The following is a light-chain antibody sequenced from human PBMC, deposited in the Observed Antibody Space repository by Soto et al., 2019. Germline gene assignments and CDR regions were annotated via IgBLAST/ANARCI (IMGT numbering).Light chain of an antibody. CDR3: QQYGYSPPWT. J-gene: IGKJ1*01. V-gene: IGKV3-20*01. CDR1: QSISSNF. CDR2: GAS. Sequence: EMVLTQSPGTRXXXXXXGATXSCMAIQSISSNFLAWYQQKRGQAPRLLIHGASNRATGIPDRFSGSASGTDFTLTISRLEPEDLGVYYCQQYGYSPPWTFGQGTKVDIK.